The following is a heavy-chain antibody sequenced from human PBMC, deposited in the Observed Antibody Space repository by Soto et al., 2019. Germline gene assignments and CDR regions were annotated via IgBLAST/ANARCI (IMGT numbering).Heavy chain of an antibody. CDR2: IWSDGSNK. V-gene: IGHV3-33*01. CDR1: GFTFSTYG. CDR3: ARDLRKGRYLDP. J-gene: IGHJ5*02. Sequence: GGSLRLSCAASGFTFSTYGMHWVRQAPGKGPEWVAVIWSDGSNKYHADSVKGRFTISRDNSENSLYLQMNSLRVEDTAVYYCARDLRKGRYLDPLGQGTLVTVSS. D-gene: IGHD1-26*01.